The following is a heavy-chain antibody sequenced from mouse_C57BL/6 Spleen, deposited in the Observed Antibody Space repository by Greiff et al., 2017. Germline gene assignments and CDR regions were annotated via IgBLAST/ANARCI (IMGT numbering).Heavy chain of an antibody. V-gene: IGHV1-54*01. Sequence: QVQLKESGAELVRPGTSVKVSCKASGYAFTNYLIEWVKQRPGQGLEWIGVINPGSGGTNYNEKFKGKATLTADKAASTAYMQLSSLTSEDAAVYFCARRDGYYWDFDVWGTGTTVTVSS. CDR1: GYAFTNYL. D-gene: IGHD2-3*01. CDR2: INPGSGGT. CDR3: ARRDGYYWDFDV. J-gene: IGHJ1*03.